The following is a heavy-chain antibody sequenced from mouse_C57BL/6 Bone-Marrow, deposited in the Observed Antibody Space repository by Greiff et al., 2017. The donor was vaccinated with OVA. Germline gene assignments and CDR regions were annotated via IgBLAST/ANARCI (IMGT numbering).Heavy chain of an antibody. V-gene: IGHV1-61*01. Sequence: VQLQQPGAELVRPGSSVKLSCKASGYTFTSYWMDWVKQRPGQGLEWIGNIYPTDSATHYNQKFKDKATLTVDKSSSTAYMQLSSLTSEDSAVYYCARKEDYAMDYWGQGTSVTVSS. CDR3: ARKEDYAMDY. CDR1: GYTFTSYW. CDR2: IYPTDSAT. J-gene: IGHJ4*01.